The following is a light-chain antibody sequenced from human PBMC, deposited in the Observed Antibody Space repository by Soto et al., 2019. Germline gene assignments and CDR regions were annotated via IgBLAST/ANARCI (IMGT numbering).Light chain of an antibody. Sequence: DIQMTQSPSSLSASGGHRVTIACRASQNISSHLNWYQQRPGKAPKLLIYGAATLQSGVPSRFSGSGSATDFSLTISSLQPEDFATYSCQQSYTTPQTFGQGTKLEIK. CDR3: QQSYTTPQT. V-gene: IGKV1-39*01. CDR2: GAA. J-gene: IGKJ2*01. CDR1: QNISSH.